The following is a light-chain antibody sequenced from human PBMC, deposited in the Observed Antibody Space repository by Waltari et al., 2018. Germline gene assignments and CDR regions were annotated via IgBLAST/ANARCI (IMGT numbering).Light chain of an antibody. CDR3: QQYYSDPYS. V-gene: IGKV1-27*01. Sequence: DIQMTQSPSSLSASVGDSVTITCRASQIFSSSLAWYQQKPGKAPKLLIYYASSLQSGVPSRFSGSKSGTDFTLTISSPQPEDIATYYCQQYYSDPYSFGQGTKVEIK. J-gene: IGKJ2*03. CDR2: YAS. CDR1: QIFSSS.